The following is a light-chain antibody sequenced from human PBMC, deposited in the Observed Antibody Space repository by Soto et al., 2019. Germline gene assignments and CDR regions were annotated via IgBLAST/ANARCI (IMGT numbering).Light chain of an antibody. CDR1: QSISSS. V-gene: IGKV3-15*01. J-gene: IGKJ1*01. CDR3: QQYTNWPRT. CDR2: GAS. Sequence: EIVMTQSPATLSVSPGERATLSCRASQSISSSLVWYQQKPGQAPRLLIYGASTRATGIPARFSGSGSGTEFTLTISSLQSEDFAVYYCQQYTNWPRTFGQGTKVEIK.